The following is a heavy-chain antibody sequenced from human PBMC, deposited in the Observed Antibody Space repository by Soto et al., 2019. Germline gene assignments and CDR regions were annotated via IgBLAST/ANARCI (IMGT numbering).Heavy chain of an antibody. CDR3: ARESEDLTSNFDY. Sequence: EVQLVESGGGLVKPGGSLRLSCAASGFTFTRDSMNWVRQAPGKGLEWVSSIRSTTNYIYYGDSMKGRFTISRDNAKNSLYLEMNSLRAEDTAVYYCARESEDLTSNFDYWGQGTLVTVSS. J-gene: IGHJ4*02. V-gene: IGHV3-21*06. CDR1: GFTFTRDS. CDR2: IRSTTNYI.